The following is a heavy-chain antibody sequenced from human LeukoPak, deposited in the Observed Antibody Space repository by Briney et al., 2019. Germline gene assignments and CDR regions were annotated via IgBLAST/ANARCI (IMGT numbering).Heavy chain of an antibody. CDR2: ISWNSGSI. J-gene: IGHJ4*02. CDR1: GFTFDDYA. CDR3: TRGWIVAASNLDY. Sequence: PGGSLRLSCAASGFTFDDYAMHWVRQAPGKGLEWVSGISWNSGSIGYADSVKGRFTISRDNAKNSLYLQMNSLRAEDTAVYYCTRGWIVAASNLDYWGQGTLVTVSS. V-gene: IGHV3-9*01. D-gene: IGHD5-12*01.